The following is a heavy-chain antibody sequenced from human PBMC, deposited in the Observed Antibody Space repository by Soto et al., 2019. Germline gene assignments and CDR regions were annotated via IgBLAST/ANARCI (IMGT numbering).Heavy chain of an antibody. CDR1: GFTFSNYW. D-gene: IGHD1-26*01. Sequence: GGSLRLSCVASGFTFSNYWISWVRQAPGKGLEWVSTISSTSIYIYYADSVRGRFTISRDNAKKSLYLQMNSLRAEDTAVYYCATDQISLLAYDYWAQGTLVTVSS. V-gene: IGHV3-21*01. J-gene: IGHJ4*02. CDR2: ISSTSIYI. CDR3: ATDQISLLAYDY.